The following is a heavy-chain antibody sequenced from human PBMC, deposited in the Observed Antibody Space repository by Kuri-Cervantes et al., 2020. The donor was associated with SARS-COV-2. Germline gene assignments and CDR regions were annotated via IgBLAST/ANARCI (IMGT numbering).Heavy chain of an antibody. J-gene: IGHJ6*02. CDR3: ARDKLERDGDRRYYYYYGMDV. CDR2: INPNSGGT. CDR1: VYTYTGYY. D-gene: IGHD1-1*01. Sequence: SVKVSCKASVYTYTGYYMHWVRQAPGQGLEWMGWINPNSGGTNYAQKFQVRVTMTRDTSISTAYMELSRLRSDDTAVYDSARDKLERDGDRRYYYYYGMDVWGQGTTVTVSS. V-gene: IGHV1-2*02.